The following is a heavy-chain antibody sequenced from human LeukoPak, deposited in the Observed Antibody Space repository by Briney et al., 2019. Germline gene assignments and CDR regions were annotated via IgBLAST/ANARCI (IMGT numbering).Heavy chain of an antibody. CDR2: IYYSGST. D-gene: IGHD7-27*01. J-gene: IGHJ6*02. V-gene: IGHV4-59*08. CDR3: ARGQRWLTGYGMDV. CDR1: GGSISSYY. Sequence: SETLSLTCTVSGGSISSYYWSWIRQPPGKGLEWIGYIYYSGSTNYNPSLKSRVTISVDTSKNQFSLKLSSVTAADTAVYYCARGQRWLTGYGMDVWGQGTTVTVSS.